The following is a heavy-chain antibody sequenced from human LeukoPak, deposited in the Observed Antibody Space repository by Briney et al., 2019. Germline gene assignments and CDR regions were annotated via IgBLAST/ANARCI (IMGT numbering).Heavy chain of an antibody. CDR3: AKDYGSVRPWAAFDI. CDR2: IGGTGVRT. D-gene: IGHD1-26*01. V-gene: IGHV3-23*01. CDR1: GFTFSSYA. Sequence: GGSLRLSCASSGFTFSSYAMSWVRQAPGKGLEWVSTIGGTGVRTYYADSVKGRFTISRDNSKNTLYLQMNSLRAEDTAVYYCAKDYGSVRPWAAFDIWGQGTMVTVSS. J-gene: IGHJ3*02.